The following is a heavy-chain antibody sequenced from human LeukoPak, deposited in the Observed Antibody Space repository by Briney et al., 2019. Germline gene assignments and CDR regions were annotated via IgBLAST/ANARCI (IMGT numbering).Heavy chain of an antibody. Sequence: SQTLSLTCAISGDSVSSNSVGWHWIRQSPSRGLEWLGRAYYRSKWSNDYALSVKSRLTFNPDTSKNQFSLQLNSVTPDDTAVYYCARSYKYGYDFWGQGTLDTVSS. CDR2: AYYRSKWSN. D-gene: IGHD5-24*01. CDR1: GDSVSSNSVG. J-gene: IGHJ4*02. CDR3: ARSYKYGYDF. V-gene: IGHV6-1*01.